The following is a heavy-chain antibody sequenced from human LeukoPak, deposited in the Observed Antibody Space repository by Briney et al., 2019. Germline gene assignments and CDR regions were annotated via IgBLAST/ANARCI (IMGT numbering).Heavy chain of an antibody. J-gene: IGHJ6*03. V-gene: IGHV4-4*02. CDR2: IYHSGST. Sequence: SETLSLTCAVSGGSISSSNWWSWVRQPPGKGLEWIGEIYHSGSTNYNPSLKSRVTISVDTSKNQFSLSLRSVTAADTAVYFCATPAVGSGDKPLYYYMGVWGKGATVTVSS. CDR1: GGSISSSNW. CDR3: ATPAVGSGDKPLYYYMGV. D-gene: IGHD4-17*01.